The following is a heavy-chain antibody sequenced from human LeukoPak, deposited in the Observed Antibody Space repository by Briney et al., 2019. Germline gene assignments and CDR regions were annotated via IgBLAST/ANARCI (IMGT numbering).Heavy chain of an antibody. Sequence: SETLSLTCTVSGGSISNSYWTWIRQPPGKGLQWIGYIYYSGSTNYNPSLKGRVTISVDTSKNQFSLKLSSVTAADTAVYYCARATVDTAMVFGYWGQGTLVTVSS. D-gene: IGHD5-18*01. J-gene: IGHJ4*02. CDR1: GGSISNSY. CDR2: IYYSGST. V-gene: IGHV4-59*01. CDR3: ARATVDTAMVFGY.